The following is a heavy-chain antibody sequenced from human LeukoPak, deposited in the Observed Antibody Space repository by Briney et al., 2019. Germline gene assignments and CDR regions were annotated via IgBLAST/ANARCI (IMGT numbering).Heavy chain of an antibody. D-gene: IGHD2-2*01. CDR3: ARGRYCSSTSCHQISYYFDY. J-gene: IGHJ4*02. CDR2: MNPNSGNT. CDR1: GYTFTSYA. V-gene: IGHV1-8*03. Sequence: ASVKVSCKASGYTFTSYAMNWVRQAPGQGLEWMGWMNPNSGNTGYAQKFQGRVTITRNTSISTAYMELSSLRSEDTAVYYCARGRYCSSTSCHQISYYFDYWGQGTLVTVSS.